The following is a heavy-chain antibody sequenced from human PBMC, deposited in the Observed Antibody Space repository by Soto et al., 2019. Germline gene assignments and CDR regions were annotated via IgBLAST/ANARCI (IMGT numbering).Heavy chain of an antibody. J-gene: IGHJ4*02. CDR2: IYYSGST. CDR1: WGYISSVDYC. Sequence: SQLMSLTCTVFWGYISSVDYCWSRIRQPPGKGLEWIGYIYYSGSTYYNPSLKSRVTISVDTSKNQFSLKLSSATAADTAVYYCARGSWNLLPFDYWGQGTLVTVSS. CDR3: ARGSWNLLPFDY. D-gene: IGHD1-1*01. V-gene: IGHV4-30-4*01.